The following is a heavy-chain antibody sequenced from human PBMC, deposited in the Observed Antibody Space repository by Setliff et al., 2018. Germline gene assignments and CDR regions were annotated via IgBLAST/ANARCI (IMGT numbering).Heavy chain of an antibody. D-gene: IGHD3-22*01. CDR1: GFTVSTFS. CDR3: AREYYDSSGFSYGMDV. V-gene: IGHV3-30*03. CDR2: ISDDGSNE. J-gene: IGHJ6*02. Sequence: GGSLRLSCAASGFTVSTFSMHWVRQTPVKGLEWVATISDDGSNEFYADSVKGRFTVFRDNSKNTLYLQMNSLRADDTAMYYCAREYYDSSGFSYGMDVWGQGTTVTVSS.